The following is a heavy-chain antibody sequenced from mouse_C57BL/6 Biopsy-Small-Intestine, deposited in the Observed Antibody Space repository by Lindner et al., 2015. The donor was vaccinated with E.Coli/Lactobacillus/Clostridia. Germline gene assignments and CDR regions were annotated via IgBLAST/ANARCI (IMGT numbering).Heavy chain of an antibody. CDR1: GFNIKDYY. J-gene: IGHJ2*01. D-gene: IGHD2-3*01. Sequence: VQLQESGAELVKPGASVELSCTASGFNIKDYYMHWVKQRPEQGLEWIGWIDPENGDTEYASKFQGKATITADTSSNTAYLQLSSLTSEDTAVYYCTTRWLLRPDYWGQGTTLTVSS. CDR2: IDPENGDT. V-gene: IGHV14-4*01. CDR3: TTRWLLRPDY.